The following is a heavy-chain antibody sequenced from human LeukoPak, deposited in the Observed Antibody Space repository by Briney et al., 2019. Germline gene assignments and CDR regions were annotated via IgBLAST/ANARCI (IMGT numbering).Heavy chain of an antibody. CDR3: ATGGQWLVPTSFDY. D-gene: IGHD6-19*01. V-gene: IGHV1-24*01. CDR2: FDPEDGET. CDR1: GYTLTELS. J-gene: IGHJ4*02. Sequence: AASVKVSCKVSGYTLTELSIHWVRQAPGKGLEWMGGFDPEDGETIYAQKFQGRVTMTEDTSTDTAYMELSSLRSEDTAVYYCATGGQWLVPTSFDYWGQGTLVTVSS.